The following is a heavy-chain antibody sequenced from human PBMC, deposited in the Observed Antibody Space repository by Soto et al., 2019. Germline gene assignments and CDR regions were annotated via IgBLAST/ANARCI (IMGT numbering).Heavy chain of an antibody. Sequence: GASVKVSCKASGVTFSNYAISWVRQAPGQGLEWLGRIIPIFGNTNFTQKLQGRVTMTTDTSTSTAYMELRSLRSDDTAVYYCARDREYNWNYNWFDPWGQGTLVTVSS. CDR1: GVTFSNYA. CDR2: IIPIFGNT. J-gene: IGHJ5*02. CDR3: ARDREYNWNYNWFDP. V-gene: IGHV1-18*01. D-gene: IGHD1-7*01.